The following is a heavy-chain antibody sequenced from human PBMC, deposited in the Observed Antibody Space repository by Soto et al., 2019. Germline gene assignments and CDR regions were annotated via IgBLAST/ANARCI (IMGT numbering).Heavy chain of an antibody. Sequence: LRLSCAASGFTFRNYGMHWVRQAPGNGPEWLTFISSDEGTEYYADSVKGRFTVSRDNFKNMLFLQMNSLRVEDSAVYYCARDADHFYHSLHXWGQGTLLTVSX. CDR1: GFTFRNYG. J-gene: IGHJ4*02. CDR3: ARDADHFYHSLHX. CDR2: ISSDEGTE. D-gene: IGHD3-22*01. V-gene: IGHV3-33*01.